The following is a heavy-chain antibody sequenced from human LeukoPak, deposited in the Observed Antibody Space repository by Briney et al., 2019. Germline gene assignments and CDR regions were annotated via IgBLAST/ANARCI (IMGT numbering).Heavy chain of an antibody. CDR1: GFTFSSYG. CDR2: ISYDGSNK. V-gene: IGHV3-30*18. J-gene: IGHJ6*02. D-gene: IGHD5-24*01. Sequence: GGSLRLSCAASGFTFSSYGMHWVRQAPGKGLEWVAVISYDGSNKYYADSVKGRFTISRDNSKNTLYLQMNSLRAEDTAVYYCAKELVMATIIDRYYYYGMDAWGQGTTVTVSS. CDR3: AKELVMATIIDRYYYYGMDA.